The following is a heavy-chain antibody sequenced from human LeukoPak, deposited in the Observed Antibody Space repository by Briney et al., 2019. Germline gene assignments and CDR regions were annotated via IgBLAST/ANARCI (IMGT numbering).Heavy chain of an antibody. V-gene: IGHV3-21*01. D-gene: IGHD3-16*02. J-gene: IGHJ4*02. Sequence: GGSLRLSCGASGFTFSSYSINWVRQAPGKGLESLSSISSSSSYIYYAESVKGRFTISRDNAKNSLYLQMNSLRAEDTAVYYCAKDRMITFGGVIPEFDYWGQGTLVTVSS. CDR2: ISSSSSYI. CDR1: GFTFSSYS. CDR3: AKDRMITFGGVIPEFDY.